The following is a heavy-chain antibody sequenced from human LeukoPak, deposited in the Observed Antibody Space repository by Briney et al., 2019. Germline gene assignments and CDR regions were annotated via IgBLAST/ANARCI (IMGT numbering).Heavy chain of an antibody. Sequence: ASVKVSCKASAYTLASHDINWVRQATGQGLEWMGWMNPNSGHTGYAQHFQGRVTMTRNTSKDTAHMELSNLRSDDTAVYFCARGQRFRNSHFNYNYYYVMDVWGQGTSVTVSS. D-gene: IGHD1-14*01. CDR1: AYTLASHD. CDR2: MNPNSGHT. J-gene: IGHJ6*02. V-gene: IGHV1-8*01. CDR3: ARGQRFRNSHFNYNYYYVMDV.